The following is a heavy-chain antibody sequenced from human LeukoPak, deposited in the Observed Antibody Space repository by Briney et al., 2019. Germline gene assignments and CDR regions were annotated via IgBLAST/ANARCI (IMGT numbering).Heavy chain of an antibody. CDR1: GGSFSGYY. V-gene: IGHV4-34*01. J-gene: IGHJ4*02. CDR3: ARIGELWVD. CDR2: INHSGST. Sequence: SETLSLTCAACGGSFSGYYWSWIRQPPGKGLEWIGEINHSGSTNYNPSLKSRVTISLDMSKNQFSLKLSSVTAADTAVYYCARIGELWVDWGQGTLVTVSS. D-gene: IGHD3-10*01.